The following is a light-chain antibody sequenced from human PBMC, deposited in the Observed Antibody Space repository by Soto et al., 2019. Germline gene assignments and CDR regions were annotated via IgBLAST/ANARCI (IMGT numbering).Light chain of an antibody. V-gene: IGLV2-14*01. CDR3: SSYTTGNTFPVL. Sequence: QSVLTQPASVSGSPGQSITISCTGASRDIGSYNFVSWYQQHPGTAPKLIIYAVSNRPSGVSNRFSGSKSGNTASLTISGLQAEDEADYYCSSYTTGNTFPVLFGGGTKLTVL. CDR1: SRDIGSYNF. CDR2: AVS. J-gene: IGLJ2*01.